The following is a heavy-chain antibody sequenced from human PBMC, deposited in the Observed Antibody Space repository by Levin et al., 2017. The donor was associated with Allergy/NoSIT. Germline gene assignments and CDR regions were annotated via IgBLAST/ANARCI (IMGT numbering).Heavy chain of an antibody. CDR1: GFTFSSYW. D-gene: IGHD1-26*01. CDR2: VKSDGSTT. CDR3: ARDLGGAGDI. V-gene: IGHV3-74*01. Sequence: GGSLRLSCAASGFTFSSYWMHWVRQAPGKGLVWVSRVKSDGSTTSYADSVKGRFTISRDNAKNTLHLQMNSLRAEDTAVYYCARDLGGAGDIWGQGTMVTVSS. J-gene: IGHJ3*02.